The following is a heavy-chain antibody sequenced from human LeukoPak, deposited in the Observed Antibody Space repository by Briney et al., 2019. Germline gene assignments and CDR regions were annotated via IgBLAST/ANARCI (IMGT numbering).Heavy chain of an antibody. CDR1: GGSISSYY. CDR3: ARVVTMVRGVIIRSYYYYMDV. D-gene: IGHD3-10*01. CDR2: IYYSEST. V-gene: IGHV4-59*01. J-gene: IGHJ6*03. Sequence: SETLSLTCTVSGGSISSYYWSWIRQPPGKGLEWIGYIYYSESTNYNPSLKSRVTISVDTSKNQFSLKLSSVTAADTAVYYCARVVTMVRGVIIRSYYYYMDVWGKGTTVTISS.